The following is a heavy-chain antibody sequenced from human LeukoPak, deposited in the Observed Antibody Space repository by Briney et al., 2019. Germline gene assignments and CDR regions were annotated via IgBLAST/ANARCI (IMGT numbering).Heavy chain of an antibody. D-gene: IGHD3-16*02. CDR2: VFGGGFGA. Sequence: GAPGLPLVSPWFPLRDFCLHRGRQAPGEGPGRVAAVFGGGFGAYYVHSVKGRFTISRDNSKNTLYLQMNSLRVEDTAVYYCAKFEGHPWGTYRLDYWGLGTLVTVS. J-gene: IGHJ4*02. V-gene: IGHV3-23*01. CDR1: FPLRDFC. CDR3: AKFEGHPWGTYRLDY.